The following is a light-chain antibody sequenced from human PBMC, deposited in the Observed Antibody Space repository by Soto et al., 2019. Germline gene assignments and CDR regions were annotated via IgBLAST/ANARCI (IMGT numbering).Light chain of an antibody. CDR2: AAS. Sequence: IQMTQSPSSLSASVGDRVTITCRASQSINSHLHWYQLRPGKAPKLLIIAASSLQSGVPSRFSGSGYGTDFTLTITSLQPEDFATYSCQHSHSTPLTFGGGTKVDIK. V-gene: IGKV1-39*01. CDR3: QHSHSTPLT. CDR1: QSINSH. J-gene: IGKJ4*01.